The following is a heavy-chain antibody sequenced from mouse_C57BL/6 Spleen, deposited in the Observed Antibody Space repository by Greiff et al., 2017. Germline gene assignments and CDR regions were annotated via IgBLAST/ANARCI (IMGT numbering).Heavy chain of an antibody. Sequence: QVKLQESGPELVKPGASVKISCKASGYAFSSSWMNWVKQRPGKGLEWIGRIYPGDGDTNYNGKFKGKATLTADKSSSTAYMQLSSLTSEDSAVYFWAREDGSTYYYAMDYWGQGTSVTVSS. CDR1: GYAFSSSW. D-gene: IGHD1-1*01. J-gene: IGHJ4*01. CDR2: IYPGDGDT. CDR3: AREDGSTYYYAMDY. V-gene: IGHV1-82*01.